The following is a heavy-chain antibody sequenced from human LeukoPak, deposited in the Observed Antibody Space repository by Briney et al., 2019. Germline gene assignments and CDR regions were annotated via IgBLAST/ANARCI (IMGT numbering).Heavy chain of an antibody. CDR3: AKVVVSGNGDYFDF. CDR1: GFTFSSSA. V-gene: IGHV3-23*01. CDR2: ISGSGETI. D-gene: IGHD2-8*01. J-gene: IGHJ4*02. Sequence: PGGSLRLSCAASGFTFSSSAMAWVRLAPGKGLEWVSSISGSGETIHYADSVKCRFPISRDNSKSTLSLQMNSLRAEDTAIYYCAKVVVSGNGDYFDFWGQGTLVTVAS.